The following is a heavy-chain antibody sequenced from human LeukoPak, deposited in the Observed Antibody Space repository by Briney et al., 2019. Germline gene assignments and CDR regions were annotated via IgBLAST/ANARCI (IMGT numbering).Heavy chain of an antibody. CDR3: ARDQWTTVTGYYLDY. CDR2: IYTSGST. CDR1: GGSISSYY. D-gene: IGHD4-11*01. Sequence: SETLSLTCTVSGGSISSYYWSWIRQPAGKGLEWIGRIYTSGSTNYNPSLKSRVTISVDTSKNQFSLKLSSVTAADTAVYYCARDQWTTVTGYYLDYWGQGTLVTVSS. J-gene: IGHJ4*02. V-gene: IGHV4-4*07.